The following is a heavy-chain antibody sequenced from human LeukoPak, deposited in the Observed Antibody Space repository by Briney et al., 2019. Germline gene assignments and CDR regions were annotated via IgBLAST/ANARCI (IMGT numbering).Heavy chain of an antibody. CDR1: GFTFHDYA. J-gene: IGHJ4*02. V-gene: IGHV3-43D*03. Sequence: GGSLRLSCAASGFTFHDYAMHWVRQAPGKGLEWVSLISWDGGSTYYADSVKGRFTISRDNSKNSLYLQMNSLRAEDTALYYCAKDIGVGYCNGCLFDYWGQGTLVTVSS. D-gene: IGHD2-15*01. CDR2: ISWDGGST. CDR3: AKDIGVGYCNGCLFDY.